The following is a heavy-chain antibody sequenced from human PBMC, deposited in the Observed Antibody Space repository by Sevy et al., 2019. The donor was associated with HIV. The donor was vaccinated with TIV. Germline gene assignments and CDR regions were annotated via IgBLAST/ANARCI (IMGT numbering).Heavy chain of an antibody. Sequence: GGSLRLSCAASGFTLSSYAIHWVRQAPGRGLEWVAIISHDEIFKEYTDAVKGRFTISRDNSKNTVYLQMNSLTAEDTAVDYCAGDLPHLLPWELSRGSDYWGQGTLVTVSS. CDR1: GFTLSSYA. D-gene: IGHD1-26*01. V-gene: IGHV3-30*04. J-gene: IGHJ4*02. CDR3: AGDLPHLLPWELSRGSDY. CDR2: ISHDEIFK.